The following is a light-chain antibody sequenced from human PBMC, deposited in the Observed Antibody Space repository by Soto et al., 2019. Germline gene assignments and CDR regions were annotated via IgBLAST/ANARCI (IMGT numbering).Light chain of an antibody. CDR3: QQSYSTPRFT. V-gene: IGKV1-39*01. CDR1: QSISSY. J-gene: IGKJ3*01. Sequence: DIQMTQSPSSLSASVGDRVTITCRESQSISSYLNWYQQKPGKAPKLLIYAASSLQSGVPSRFSGSGSGTDFTLTISSLQPEDFATYYCQQSYSTPRFTFGPGTKVDIK. CDR2: AAS.